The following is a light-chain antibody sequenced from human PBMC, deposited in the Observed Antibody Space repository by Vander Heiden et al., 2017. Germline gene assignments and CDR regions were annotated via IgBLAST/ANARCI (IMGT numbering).Light chain of an antibody. J-gene: IGKJ1*01. CDR2: KAT. Sequence: DIQVTQSPSTLSASVGDRVTITCRASQNINSWLAWYQEKPGKAPKLLIYKATNLQTGVPGRFSGSGSGTEFTLTISSLQPDDFSTYYCQQYHYLETFGQGTKVDI. CDR3: QQYHYLET. CDR1: QNINSW. V-gene: IGKV1-5*03.